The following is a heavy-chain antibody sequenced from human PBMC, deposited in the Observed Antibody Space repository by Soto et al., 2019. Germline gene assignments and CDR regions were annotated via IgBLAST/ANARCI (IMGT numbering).Heavy chain of an antibody. CDR2: ISGSGVST. Sequence: EVQLLESGGGLVQPGGSLRLSCAASGFTFSSYAMSWVRQAPGKGLGWVSAISGSGVSTYYADSVKGRFTISRDNSKNTLYLQMNSLRAEDTAVYYCAKEQKDSSTWSELNYWGQGTLVTVSS. CDR1: GFTFSSYA. CDR3: AKEQKDSSTWSELNY. D-gene: IGHD6-13*01. J-gene: IGHJ4*02. V-gene: IGHV3-23*01.